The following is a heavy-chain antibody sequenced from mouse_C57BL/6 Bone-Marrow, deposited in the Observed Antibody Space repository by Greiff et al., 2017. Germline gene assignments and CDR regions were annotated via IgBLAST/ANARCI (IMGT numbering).Heavy chain of an antibody. V-gene: IGHV1-74*01. J-gene: IGHJ2*01. CDR3: AIGGYDVFDY. CDR1: GYTFTSYW. CDR2: LHPSDSDT. D-gene: IGHD2-2*01. Sequence: QVQLKQPGAELVKPGASVKVSCKASGYTFTSYWMHWVKQRPGQGLEWIGRLHPSDSDTNYNQKFKGKATLTVDKSSSSAYMQLSSLTSEDSAVYYCAIGGYDVFDYWGQGTTLTVSS.